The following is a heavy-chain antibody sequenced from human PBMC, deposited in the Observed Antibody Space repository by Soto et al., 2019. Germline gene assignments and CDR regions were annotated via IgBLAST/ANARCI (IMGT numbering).Heavy chain of an antibody. CDR1: GYTFTSYG. V-gene: IGHV1-18*01. J-gene: IGHJ4*02. CDR2: ISAYNGNT. CDR3: AVLGPHIAAAGAQVSY. D-gene: IGHD6-13*01. Sequence: GASVKVSCKASGYTFTSYGISWVRQAPGQGLEWMGWISAYNGNTNYAQKLQGRVTMTTDTSTSTAYMELRSLRSDDTAVYYCAVLGPHIAAAGAQVSYWGQGTLVTVSS.